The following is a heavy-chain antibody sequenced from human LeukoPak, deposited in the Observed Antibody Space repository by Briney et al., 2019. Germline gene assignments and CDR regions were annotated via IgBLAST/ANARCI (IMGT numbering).Heavy chain of an antibody. CDR2: IYTSGST. Sequence: PSETLSLTCTVSGGSISSYYWSWIRQPAGKGLEWIGRIYTSGSTNYNPSLKSRVTMSVDTSKNQFSLKLSSVTAADTAVYYCARDSGPILWFGEFDAFDIRGQGTMVTVSS. CDR3: ARDSGPILWFGEFDAFDI. V-gene: IGHV4-4*07. D-gene: IGHD3-10*01. CDR1: GGSISSYY. J-gene: IGHJ3*02.